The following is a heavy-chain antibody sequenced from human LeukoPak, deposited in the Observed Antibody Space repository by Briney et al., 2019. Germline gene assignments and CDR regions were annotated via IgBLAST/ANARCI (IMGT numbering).Heavy chain of an antibody. CDR1: GFTFSDYY. CDR3: ARGGFCSGTSCSPSAPSPYYYYGMDV. Sequence: GGSLRLSCAASGFTFSDYYMSWIRQAPGKGLEWVSYITSSSSYTNYADSVEGRFTISRDNAKNSLYLQMNSLRAEDTAVYYCARGGFCSGTSCSPSAPSPYYYYGMDVWGQGTTVTVSS. V-gene: IGHV3-11*06. CDR2: ITSSSSYT. D-gene: IGHD2-2*01. J-gene: IGHJ6*02.